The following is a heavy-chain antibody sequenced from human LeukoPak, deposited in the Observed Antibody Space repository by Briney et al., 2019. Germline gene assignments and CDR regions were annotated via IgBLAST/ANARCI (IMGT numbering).Heavy chain of an antibody. CDR2: IYYSGST. CDR1: GGSISSSSYY. J-gene: IGHJ4*02. D-gene: IGHD6-19*01. Sequence: PSETLSLTCTVSGGSISSSSYYWGWIRQPPGKGLEWIGSIYYSGSTYYNPSLKSRVTISVDTSKNQFSLKLSSVTAADTAVYYCARPGSSGVFDYWGQGTLVTVSS. CDR3: ARPGSSGVFDY. V-gene: IGHV4-39*01.